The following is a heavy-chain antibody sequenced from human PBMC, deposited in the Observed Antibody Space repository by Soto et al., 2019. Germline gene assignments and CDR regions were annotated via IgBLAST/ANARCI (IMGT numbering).Heavy chain of an antibody. D-gene: IGHD3-16*02. V-gene: IGHV1-18*01. J-gene: IGHJ4*02. CDR2: ISAYKGNK. Sequence: ASVKVSCKASGYTFTSYGISWVRQAPGQGLEWMGWISAYKGNKNYAQKLQGRVTMTTDTSTSTAYMELRSLRTDDTAVYYCARDRIMITFGGVIARMGIFDYWGQGTLVTVSS. CDR3: ARDRIMITFGGVIARMGIFDY. CDR1: GYTFTSYG.